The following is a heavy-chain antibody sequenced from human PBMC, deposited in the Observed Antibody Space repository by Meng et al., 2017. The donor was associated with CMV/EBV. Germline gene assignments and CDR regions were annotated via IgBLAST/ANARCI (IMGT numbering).Heavy chain of an antibody. J-gene: IGHJ6*02. D-gene: IGHD1-26*01. V-gene: IGHV1-69*02. CDR1: GGTFSSYT. CDR3: ARGFREWELYTGVGGMDV. CDR2: IIPILGIA. Sequence: SVKVSCKASGGTFSSYTISWVRQAPGQGLEWMGRIIPILGIANYAQKFQCRVTITADKSTSTAYMEPSSLRSEDPAVYYCARGFREWELYTGVGGMDVWGQGTTVTVSS.